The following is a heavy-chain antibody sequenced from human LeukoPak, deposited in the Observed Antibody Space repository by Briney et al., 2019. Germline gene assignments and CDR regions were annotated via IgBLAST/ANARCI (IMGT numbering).Heavy chain of an antibody. CDR2: INHSGST. V-gene: IGHV4-34*01. J-gene: IGHJ3*02. D-gene: IGHD6-13*01. CDR3: ARGRHNSSSWYRVFDI. CDR1: GGSFSGYY. Sequence: SETLSLTCAVYGGSFSGYYWSWIRQPPGKGLEWIGEINHSGSTNYNPSLKSRVTISVDTSKNQFSLKLSSVTAADTAVYYCARGRHNSSSWYRVFDIWGQGTMVTVSS.